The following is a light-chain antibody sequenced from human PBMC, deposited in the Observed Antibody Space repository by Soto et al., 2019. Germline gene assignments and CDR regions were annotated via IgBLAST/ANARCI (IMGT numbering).Light chain of an antibody. J-gene: IGKJ1*01. V-gene: IGKV1-5*03. CDR1: QNINYW. Sequence: DIQMTQSPSTLSASVGDRVTITCRASQNINYWLAWYQQKPGKAPKPLIYMASNLESGVPPRFSGSGGGTEFTLTISSLRPDDFAAYYCQQYKTQATFGQGTKVDIK. CDR3: QQYKTQAT. CDR2: MAS.